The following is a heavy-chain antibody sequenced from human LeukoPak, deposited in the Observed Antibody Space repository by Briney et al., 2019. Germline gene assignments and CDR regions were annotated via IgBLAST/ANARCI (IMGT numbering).Heavy chain of an antibody. V-gene: IGHV3-23*01. J-gene: IGHJ4*02. Sequence: GGSLTLSCAAPGFTFSSYSMSWVRQAPGKGLEWVSAISGSGGSTYYADSVKGRFTISRDNSKNTLYLQMNSLRAEDTAVYYCAKGGLVTTIDYWGQGTLVTVSS. CDR3: AKGGLVTTIDY. D-gene: IGHD4-17*01. CDR1: GFTFSSYS. CDR2: ISGSGGST.